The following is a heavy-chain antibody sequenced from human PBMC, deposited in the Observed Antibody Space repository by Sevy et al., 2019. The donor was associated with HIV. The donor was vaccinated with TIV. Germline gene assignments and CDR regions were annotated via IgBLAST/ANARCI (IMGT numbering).Heavy chain of an antibody. J-gene: IGHJ4*02. CDR1: RFTFSSYA. CDR3: ARDFYYDSSGYYPY. V-gene: IGHV3-30-3*01. D-gene: IGHD3-22*01. Sequence: GGSLRLSCAASRFTFSSYAMHWVHQAPGKGLEWVAVISYDGSNKYYADSVKGRFTISRDNSKNTLFLQMNSLRAEDTAVYYCARDFYYDSSGYYPYWGQGTLVTVSS. CDR2: ISYDGSNK.